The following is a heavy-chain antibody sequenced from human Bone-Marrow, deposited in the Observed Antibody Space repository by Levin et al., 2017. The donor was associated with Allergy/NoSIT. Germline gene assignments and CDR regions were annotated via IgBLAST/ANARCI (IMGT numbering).Heavy chain of an antibody. Sequence: ASVKVSCKASGGNFTNYAITWVRQAPGQSLEWMGRIIPLLNVAHYAQKFQDRVTITADKPTNTAYLDLTRLRSEDTAVYYCARMHYENSGYLLGFDPWGQGTLVSVSS. CDR3: ARMHYENSGYLLGFDP. CDR2: IIPLLNVA. CDR1: GGNFTNYA. J-gene: IGHJ5*02. V-gene: IGHV1-69*04. D-gene: IGHD3-22*01.